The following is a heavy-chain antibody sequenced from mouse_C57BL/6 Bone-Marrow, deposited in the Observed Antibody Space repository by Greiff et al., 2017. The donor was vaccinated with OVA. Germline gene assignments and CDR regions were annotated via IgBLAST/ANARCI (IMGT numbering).Heavy chain of an antibody. CDR3: ARERSIYYDYDDDY. CDR1: GYTFTDYY. CDR2: INPNNGGT. D-gene: IGHD2-4*01. V-gene: IGHV1-26*01. J-gene: IGHJ2*01. Sequence: VQLQQPGAELVKPGASVKMSCKASGYTFTDYYMNWVKQSHGKSLEWIGDINPNNGGTSYNQKFKGKATLTVDKSSSTAYMELRSLTSEDSAVYYCARERSIYYDYDDDYWGQGTTLTVSS.